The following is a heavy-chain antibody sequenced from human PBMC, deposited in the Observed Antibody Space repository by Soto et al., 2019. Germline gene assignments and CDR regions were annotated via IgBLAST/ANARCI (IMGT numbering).Heavy chain of an antibody. J-gene: IGHJ6*04. D-gene: IGHD6-6*01. CDR1: GGTFSSYA. CDR2: IIPIFGTA. Sequence: ASVKVSCKASGGTFSSYAISWVRQAPGQGLEWMGGIIPIFGTANYAQKFQGRVTITADESTSTAYMELSSLRSEDTAVYYCARGRGEQLAPKYYYYVMDVWGKGTTVTVSS. V-gene: IGHV1-69*13. CDR3: ARGRGEQLAPKYYYYVMDV.